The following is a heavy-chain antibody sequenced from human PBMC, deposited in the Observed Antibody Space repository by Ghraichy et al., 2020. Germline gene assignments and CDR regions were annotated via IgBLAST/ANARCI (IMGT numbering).Heavy chain of an antibody. Sequence: SLRLSCAASGFTFSTYGMHWVRQAPGKRLEWVAIISYDGSNKYYADSVKGRFTISRDNSKNTLYLQMNSLRAEDTAVYYCARGVYCTSTSCSSYFYYGMDVWGQGTTVTVSS. CDR1: GFTFSTYG. CDR3: ARGVYCTSTSCSSYFYYGMDV. CDR2: ISYDGSNK. J-gene: IGHJ6*02. V-gene: IGHV3-30*03. D-gene: IGHD2-2*01.